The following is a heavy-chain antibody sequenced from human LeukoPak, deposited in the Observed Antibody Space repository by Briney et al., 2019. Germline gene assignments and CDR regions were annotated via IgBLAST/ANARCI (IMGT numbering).Heavy chain of an antibody. J-gene: IGHJ4*02. V-gene: IGHV1-46*01. CDR2: INPSGGST. CDR1: GYTFTSYY. Sequence: ASVKVSCKASGYTFTSYYMHWVRQAPGQGLEWMGIINPSGGSTSHAQKFQGRVTMTRDTSTSTVYMELSSLRSEDTAVYYCARRAVAGTRFDYWGQGTLVTVSS. CDR3: ARRAVAGTRFDY. D-gene: IGHD6-19*01.